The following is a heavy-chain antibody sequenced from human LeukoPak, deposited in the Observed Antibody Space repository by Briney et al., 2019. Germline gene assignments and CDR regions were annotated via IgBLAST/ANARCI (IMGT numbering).Heavy chain of an antibody. CDR3: AKDTDFWSTIFDY. CDR2: ISYDGSNK. CDR1: GFTFSSYG. Sequence: GGSLRLSCAASGFTFSSYGMHWVRQAPGKGLEWVAVISYDGSNKCYADSVKGRFTISRDNSKNTLYLQMNSLRAEDTAVYYCAKDTDFWSTIFDYWGQGTLVTVSS. D-gene: IGHD3-3*01. J-gene: IGHJ4*02. V-gene: IGHV3-30*18.